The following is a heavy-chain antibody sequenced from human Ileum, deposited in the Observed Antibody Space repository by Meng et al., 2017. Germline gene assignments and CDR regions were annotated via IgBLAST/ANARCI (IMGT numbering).Heavy chain of an antibody. CDR3: ARDHWGSLDY. Sequence: QGQLQESGPGLVRPAETLSLICTVSGGSVSSDGFQWGWVRQPPGKGLEWIGYASTNYNPSLKSRVTISLDTSKNQFSLELSSVTAADTAVYYCARDHWGSLDYWGQGIVVTVSS. J-gene: IGHJ4*02. D-gene: IGHD7-27*01. V-gene: IGHV4-61*08. CDR2: AST. CDR1: GGSVSSDGFQ.